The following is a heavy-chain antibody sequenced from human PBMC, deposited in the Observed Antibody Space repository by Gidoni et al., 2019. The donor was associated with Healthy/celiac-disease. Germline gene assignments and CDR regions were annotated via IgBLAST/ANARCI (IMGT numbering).Heavy chain of an antibody. CDR2: INHSGST. CDR1: GGSFSGYY. J-gene: IGHJ4*02. Sequence: QVQLQQWGAGLLKPSETLSLTCAVYGGSFSGYYWSWIRQPPGKGLEWIGEINHSGSTNYNPSLKSRVTISVDTSKNQFSLKLSSVTAADTAVYYCARTGDIAVAGTNFDYWGQGTLVTVSS. V-gene: IGHV4-34*01. CDR3: ARTGDIAVAGTNFDY. D-gene: IGHD6-19*01.